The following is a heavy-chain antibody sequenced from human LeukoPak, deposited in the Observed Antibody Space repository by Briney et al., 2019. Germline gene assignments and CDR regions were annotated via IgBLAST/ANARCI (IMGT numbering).Heavy chain of an antibody. V-gene: IGHV4-61*02. J-gene: IGHJ5*02. CDR3: ARGQARLAWFDP. D-gene: IGHD6-19*01. Sequence: SETLSLTCTVSGGSISSGSYYWSWIRQPAGKGLEWIGRIYTSGSTNYNPSLKSRVTISVDTSKNQFSLKLRSVTAADTAVYYCARGQARLAWFDPWGQGTLVTVSS. CDR2: IYTSGST. CDR1: GGSISSGSYY.